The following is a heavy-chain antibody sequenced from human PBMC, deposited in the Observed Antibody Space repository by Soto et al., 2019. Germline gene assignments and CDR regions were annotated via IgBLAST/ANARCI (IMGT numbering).Heavy chain of an antibody. Sequence: QVQLVQSGAEVKKPGSSVKVSCKASGGTFSSYAISWVRQAPGQGLEWMGGIIPIFGTANYAQKFQGRVTITADKSTSKAYMALSSLRSEDTAVYYCARDYYSNYYYYYGMDVWGQGTTVTVSS. CDR2: IIPIFGTA. D-gene: IGHD4-4*01. J-gene: IGHJ6*02. CDR1: GGTFSSYA. CDR3: ARDYYSNYYYYYGMDV. V-gene: IGHV1-69*06.